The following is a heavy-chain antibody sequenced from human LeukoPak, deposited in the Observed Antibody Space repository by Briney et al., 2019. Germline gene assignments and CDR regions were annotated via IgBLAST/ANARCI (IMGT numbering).Heavy chain of an antibody. Sequence: SETLSLACTVSSGSINSYYWGWVRQPAGRGLEWIGRIYTTGKTDYNPSLKSRLTMSVDTSKRQFSLNLRSVTAADTAIYYCARHGYTASHYFLDFWSQGTLVTVSS. J-gene: IGHJ4*02. D-gene: IGHD3-16*01. CDR3: ARHGYTASHYFLDF. CDR1: SGSINSYY. V-gene: IGHV4-4*07. CDR2: IYTTGKT.